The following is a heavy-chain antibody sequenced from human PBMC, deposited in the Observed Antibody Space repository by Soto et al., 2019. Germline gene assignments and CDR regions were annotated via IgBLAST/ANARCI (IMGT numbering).Heavy chain of an antibody. CDR3: ARTKGGYCSGGTCPHDY. CDR1: GGSISSSSYF. D-gene: IGHD2-15*01. V-gene: IGHV4-39*02. Sequence: SETLSLTCTVSGGSISSSSYFWGWIRQPPGKGLEWIGSLYFSGSTYYNPSLKSRVTISVDTSKIHFSLNLSSVTAADTAVYYCARTKGGYCSGGTCPHDYWGQGVLVTVSS. CDR2: LYFSGST. J-gene: IGHJ4*02.